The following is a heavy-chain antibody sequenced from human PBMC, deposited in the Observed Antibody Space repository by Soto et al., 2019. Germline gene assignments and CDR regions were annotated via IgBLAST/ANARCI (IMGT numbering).Heavy chain of an antibody. V-gene: IGHV3-23*01. J-gene: IGHJ4*03. CDR2: IIPIGGST. Sequence: GESLRLACVASGSYFGTFCVKWVRQLPGEGLDWVSSIIPIGGSTYYAESVKGRLTISRDTSKNPLYLEMNRERAEGTALYYCAKGYDCWSGLYFFEDWGHGTLGNV. CDR1: GSYFGTFC. D-gene: IGHD3-3*01. CDR3: AKGYDCWSGLYFFED.